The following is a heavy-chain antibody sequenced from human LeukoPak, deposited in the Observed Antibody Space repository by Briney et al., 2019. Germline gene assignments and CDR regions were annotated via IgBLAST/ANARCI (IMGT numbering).Heavy chain of an antibody. J-gene: IGHJ4*02. V-gene: IGHV1-18*01. Sequence: RASVKVSRKTSGYTFTSYGISWVRQAPGQGLEWMGWISVYNGNTNYAQKVQGRVTMTADTSTSTVYMELRSLRFDDTAVYYCARARCSGGSCYYLGDYWGQGTLVTVSS. D-gene: IGHD2-15*01. CDR2: ISVYNGNT. CDR1: GYTFTSYG. CDR3: ARARCSGGSCYYLGDY.